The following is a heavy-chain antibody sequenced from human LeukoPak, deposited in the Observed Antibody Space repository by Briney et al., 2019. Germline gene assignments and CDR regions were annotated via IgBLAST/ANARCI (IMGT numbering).Heavy chain of an antibody. CDR3: ASSRGYSYGRIDAFDI. J-gene: IGHJ3*02. Sequence: SVKVSCKASGHTFTGYYMHWVRQAPGQGLEWMGGIIPIFGTANYAQKFQGRVTITADKSTSTAYMELSSLRSEDTAVYYCASSRGYSYGRIDAFDIWGQGTMVTVSS. V-gene: IGHV1-69*06. D-gene: IGHD5-18*01. CDR1: GHTFTGYY. CDR2: IIPIFGTA.